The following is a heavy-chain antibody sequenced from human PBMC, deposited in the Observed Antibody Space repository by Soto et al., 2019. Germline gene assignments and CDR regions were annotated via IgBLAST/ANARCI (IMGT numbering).Heavy chain of an antibody. J-gene: IGHJ4*02. V-gene: IGHV3-30*03. D-gene: IGHD6-13*01. CDR2: ISYDGSNK. CDR1: GFTFSSYG. Sequence: GGSLRLSCAASGFTFSSYGMHWVRQAPGKGLEWVAVISYDGSNKYYADSAKGRFTISRDNSKNTLYLQMNSLRAEDTAVYYCARDHIAAAAFAGPDYWGQGTLVTVSS. CDR3: ARDHIAAAAFAGPDY.